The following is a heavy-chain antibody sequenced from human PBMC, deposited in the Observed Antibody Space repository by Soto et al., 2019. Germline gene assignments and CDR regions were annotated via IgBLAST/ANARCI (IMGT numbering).Heavy chain of an antibody. J-gene: IGHJ4*02. Sequence: PGGSLRLSCAASGFNFNNYAMHWVRQSPGKGLEWVAFISSGSDYLYYADSAKGRFTVSRDNAKSSLYLQMNSLTDDDTALYYCASEFCSGGSCYARIFDYWGRGSLVTVSS. CDR2: ISSGSDYL. CDR3: ASEFCSGGSCYARIFDY. D-gene: IGHD2-15*01. CDR1: GFNFNNYA. V-gene: IGHV3-21*04.